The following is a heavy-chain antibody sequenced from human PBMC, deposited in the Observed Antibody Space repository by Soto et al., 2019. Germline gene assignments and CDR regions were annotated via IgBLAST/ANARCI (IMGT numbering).Heavy chain of an antibody. V-gene: IGHV5-51*01. CDR2: IYPRDSDT. J-gene: IGHJ5*02. CDR1: GYGFTSYW. CDR3: VRLSDWFNL. Sequence: PGESLKISCKGSGYGFTSYWIGWVRQMPGKGLEWMGIIYPRDSDTRYSPSFEGQVTISADKSISTAYLQWSSLKASDTAIYYCVRLSDWFNLWGQGTLVTVSS.